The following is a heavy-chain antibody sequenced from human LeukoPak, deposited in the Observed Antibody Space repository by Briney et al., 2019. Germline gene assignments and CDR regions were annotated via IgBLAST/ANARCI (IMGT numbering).Heavy chain of an antibody. V-gene: IGHV4-59*08. J-gene: IGHJ4*02. D-gene: IGHD6-13*01. Sequence: SETLSLTGTVSGASITGYYWSWIRQPPGKGLEWIGYIYYSVTTNYNPSLKSRATISVDTSKNQFSLKQRSVTAADTAVYFCATHIAAGTPGFDFWGQGTLVTVSS. CDR2: IYYSVTT. CDR1: GASITGYY. CDR3: ATHIAAGTPGFDF.